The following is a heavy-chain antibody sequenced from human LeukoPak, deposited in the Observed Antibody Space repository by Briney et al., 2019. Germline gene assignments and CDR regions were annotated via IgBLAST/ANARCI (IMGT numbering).Heavy chain of an antibody. D-gene: IGHD2-2*01. J-gene: IGHJ6*02. Sequence: PGGSLRLSCAASGFTFSSYWMSWVRQAPGKGLEWVANIKQDGSEKYYVDSVKGRFTISRDNAKNSLYLQMNSLRAEDTAVYYCARDWSPHRRAAARGYGMDVWGQRTTVTVSS. CDR3: ARDWSPHRRAAARGYGMDV. CDR2: IKQDGSEK. CDR1: GFTFSSYW. V-gene: IGHV3-7*01.